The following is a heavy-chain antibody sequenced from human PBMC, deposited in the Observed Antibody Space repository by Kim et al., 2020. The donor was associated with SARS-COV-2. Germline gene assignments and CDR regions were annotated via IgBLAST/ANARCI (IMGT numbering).Heavy chain of an antibody. CDR2: ISGSGGST. CDR3: AKARGNSARITMVRGVNPRLNIDDY. V-gene: IGHV3-23*01. D-gene: IGHD3-10*01. CDR1: GFTFSSYA. Sequence: GGSLRLSCAASGFTFSSYAMSWVRQAPGKGLEWVSAISGSGGSTYYADSVKGRFTISRDNSKNTLYLQMNSLRAEDTAVYYCAKARGNSARITMVRGVNPRLNIDDYWGQGTLVTVSS. J-gene: IGHJ4*02.